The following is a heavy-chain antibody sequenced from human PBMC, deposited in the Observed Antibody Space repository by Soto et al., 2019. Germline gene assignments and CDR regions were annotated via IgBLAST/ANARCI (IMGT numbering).Heavy chain of an antibody. V-gene: IGHV3-21*01. CDR2: IGRTGIDR. CDR1: GFSFSTST. D-gene: IGHD2-2*01. Sequence: EVQLVESGGGLVKPGGSLRLSCAGSGFSFSTSTMNWVRQAPGKGLEFVSSIGRTGIDRYYIDSVKGRFTISRENAQNSLYLQMNSLSAEDTALYYCVCDDTRRYWGQGTLVTVSS. J-gene: IGHJ4*02. CDR3: VCDDTRRY.